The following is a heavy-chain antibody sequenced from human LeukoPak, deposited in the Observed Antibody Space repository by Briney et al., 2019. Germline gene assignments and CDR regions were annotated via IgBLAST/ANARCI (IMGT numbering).Heavy chain of an antibody. Sequence: PSETLSLTCTVSGXSVSSGSYYWSWIRQPPGKGLEWIGYIYYSGSTNYNPSLKSRVTISVDTSKNQFSLKLSSVTAADTAVYYCARDNQFSSDSSGYINWFDPWGQGTLVTVSS. J-gene: IGHJ5*02. V-gene: IGHV4-61*01. CDR1: GXSVSSGSYY. CDR2: IYYSGST. D-gene: IGHD3-22*01. CDR3: ARDNQFSSDSSGYINWFDP.